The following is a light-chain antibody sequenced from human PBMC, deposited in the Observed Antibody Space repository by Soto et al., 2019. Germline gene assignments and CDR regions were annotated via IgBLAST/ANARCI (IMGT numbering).Light chain of an antibody. J-gene: IGKJ1*01. CDR1: QSVSSSY. V-gene: IGKV3-20*01. Sequence: EIVLTQSPGTLSLSPGERATLSCRASQSVSSSYLGWYQQKPAQAPRLLIYGASSRATGIPDRFSGSGSGTDFTLTISRLEPEDFAVYYCQQYGSSPWTFGQGTKVEIK. CDR2: GAS. CDR3: QQYGSSPWT.